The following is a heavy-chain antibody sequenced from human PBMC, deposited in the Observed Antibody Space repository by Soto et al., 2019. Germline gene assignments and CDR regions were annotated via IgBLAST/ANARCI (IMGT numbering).Heavy chain of an antibody. CDR1: GHSISSDYY. D-gene: IGHD5-18*01. Sequence: SESLSLTCAVSGHSISSDYYWGWIRQPPGKGLEWIGSIYHSGSTYYNPSLKSRVTISVDTSKNQFSLKLSSVTAADTAVYYCARASIGYSHGPFDYWGQGTLVTVSS. V-gene: IGHV4-38-2*01. J-gene: IGHJ4*02. CDR3: ARASIGYSHGPFDY. CDR2: IYHSGST.